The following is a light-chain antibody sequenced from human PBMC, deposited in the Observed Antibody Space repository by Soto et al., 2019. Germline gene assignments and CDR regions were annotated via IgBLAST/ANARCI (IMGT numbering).Light chain of an antibody. CDR2: KAS. V-gene: IGKV1-5*03. CDR3: QHYNNYLYS. Sequence: DIQMTQSPSTLSASVGDRVTITCRASQSISTWLAWHQQIPGKAPKLLIYKASTLESGVPSRFSGSGFGTEFTLTISSLQPDDFATYYCQHYNNYLYSFGQGTRLEIK. CDR1: QSISTW. J-gene: IGKJ2*03.